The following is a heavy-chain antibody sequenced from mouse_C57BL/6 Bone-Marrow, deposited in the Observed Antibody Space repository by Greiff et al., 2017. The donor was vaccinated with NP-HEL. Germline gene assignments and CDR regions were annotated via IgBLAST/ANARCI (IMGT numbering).Heavy chain of an antibody. CDR3: ARTTVVAKGDWYFDV. CDR2: IYPGSGST. J-gene: IGHJ1*03. CDR1: GYTFPSYW. D-gene: IGHD1-1*01. V-gene: IGHV1-55*01. Sequence: QVQLQQPGAELVKPGASVKMSCKASGYTFPSYWITWVKQRPGQGLEWIGDIYPGSGSTNYNEKFKSKATLTVDTSSSTAYMQLSSRTAEDSAVYYCARTTVVAKGDWYFDVWGTGTTVTVSS.